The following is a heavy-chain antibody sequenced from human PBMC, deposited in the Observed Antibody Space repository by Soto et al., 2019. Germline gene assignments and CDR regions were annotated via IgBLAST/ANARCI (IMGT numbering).Heavy chain of an antibody. Sequence: QVQLQESGPGLVKPSQTLSLTCTVSGGSISSGGYYWSWIRQHPGKGLEWIGYIYYSGSTYYNPSLKSRVTISVDTSKNQFSLKLSSVTAADTAVYYCARDTGTRRFGGASKGWFDPWGQGTLVTVSS. CDR2: IYYSGST. CDR3: ARDTGTRRFGGASKGWFDP. CDR1: GGSISSGGYY. V-gene: IGHV4-31*03. D-gene: IGHD3-16*01. J-gene: IGHJ5*02.